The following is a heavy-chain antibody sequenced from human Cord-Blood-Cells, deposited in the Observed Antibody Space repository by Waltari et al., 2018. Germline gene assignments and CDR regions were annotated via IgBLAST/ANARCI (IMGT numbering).Heavy chain of an antibody. CDR1: GYTLPELS. CDR2: FDPEDGET. CDR3: ATGVEIVGATDAFDI. Sequence: QVQLVQSGAEVKKPGASVKVSCKVSGYTLPELSMPWVRQAPGKGLEWMGGFDPEDGETIYAQKFQGRVTMTEDTSTDTAYMELSSLRSEDTAVYYCATGVEIVGATDAFDIWGQGTMVTVSS. V-gene: IGHV1-24*01. J-gene: IGHJ3*02. D-gene: IGHD1-26*01.